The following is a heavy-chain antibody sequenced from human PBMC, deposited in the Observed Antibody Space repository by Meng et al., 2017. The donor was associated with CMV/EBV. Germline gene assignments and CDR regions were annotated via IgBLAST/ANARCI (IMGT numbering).Heavy chain of an antibody. J-gene: IGHJ5*02. D-gene: IGHD6-6*01. CDR3: ARGLAARRFDP. CDR1: GGSISSSSYY. CDR2: IYYSGST. V-gene: IGHV4-39*01. Sequence: ESLKISCPVSGGSISSSSYYWGWIRQPPGKGLEWIGSIYYSGSTYYNPSLKSRVTISVDTSKNQFSLKLSSVTAADTAVYYCARGLAARRFDPWGQGTLVTVSS.